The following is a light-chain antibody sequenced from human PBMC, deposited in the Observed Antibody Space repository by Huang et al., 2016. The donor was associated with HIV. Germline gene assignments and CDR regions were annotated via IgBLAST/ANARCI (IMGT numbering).Light chain of an antibody. CDR1: QGISGW. J-gene: IGKJ4*01. Sequence: DIQVTQSPSSVSASVGDRVTISCRTSQGISGWLAWYQQKPGKAPKLRIYAASSLQSGVPSRFSGSGSGTDFALTISSLQPEDSATYYCQQANSFPHLTFGGGTKVEIK. CDR3: QQANSFPHLT. V-gene: IGKV1-12*01. CDR2: AAS.